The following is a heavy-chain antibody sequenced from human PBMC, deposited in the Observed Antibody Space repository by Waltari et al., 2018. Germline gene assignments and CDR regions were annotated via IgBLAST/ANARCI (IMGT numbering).Heavy chain of an antibody. Sequence: QVQLQESGPRLVKPSETLSLICTFSGGSISSYYWSWIRQPTGKGLDWIGYIYYTGSTNFNPSLKSRVTMSVDTSKNQFSLKLSSVTAADTAVYYCARGGGGDWEWFDPWGQGTLVTVSS. D-gene: IGHD2-21*02. V-gene: IGHV4-59*01. CDR1: GGSISSYY. CDR2: IYYTGST. J-gene: IGHJ5*02. CDR3: ARGGGGDWEWFDP.